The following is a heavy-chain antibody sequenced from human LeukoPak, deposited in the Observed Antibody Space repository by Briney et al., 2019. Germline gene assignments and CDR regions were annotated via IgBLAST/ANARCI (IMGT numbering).Heavy chain of an antibody. Sequence: GGSLRLSCAASGFTVSSSYMSWVRQAPGKGLEWVSVIYSGGSTYYADSVKGRFTISRDNAKNSLYLQMNSLRAEDTAVYYCARDYYDSSGYYYFDYWGQGTLVTVSS. CDR3: ARDYYDSSGYYYFDY. CDR1: GFTVSSSY. V-gene: IGHV3-53*01. J-gene: IGHJ4*02. D-gene: IGHD3-22*01. CDR2: IYSGGST.